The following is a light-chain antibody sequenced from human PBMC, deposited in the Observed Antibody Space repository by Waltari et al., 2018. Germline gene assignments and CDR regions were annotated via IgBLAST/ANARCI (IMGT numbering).Light chain of an antibody. CDR3: QQFSSYPYT. V-gene: IGKV1-9*01. CDR1: QGISSY. CDR2: SAS. Sequence: DIQLTQSPSFLSASVGDRVTITCRASQGISSYLAWYQQRPGKAPKIMIYSASTLESGVPSRFSGSGSVTEFTLTISSLQPEDFATYYCQQFSSYPYTFGQGTKLEFK. J-gene: IGKJ2*01.